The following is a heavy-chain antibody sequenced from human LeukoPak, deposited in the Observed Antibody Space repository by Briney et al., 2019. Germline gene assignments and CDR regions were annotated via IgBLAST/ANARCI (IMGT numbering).Heavy chain of an antibody. CDR3: TGNYYGSGSYADFDY. Sequence: GGSLRLSCAASGFTFSGSALHWVRQASGKGLEWVGRIISTANGYATAYAASVKGRFTISRDDSKNTAYLQMDSLKTEDTAVYYYTGNYYGSGSYADFDYWGQGTLVTVSS. J-gene: IGHJ4*02. CDR2: IISTANGYAT. CDR1: GFTFSGSA. D-gene: IGHD3-10*01. V-gene: IGHV3-73*01.